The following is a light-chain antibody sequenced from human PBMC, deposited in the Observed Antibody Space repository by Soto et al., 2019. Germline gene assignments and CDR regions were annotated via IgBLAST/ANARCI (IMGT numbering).Light chain of an antibody. CDR2: GGT. J-gene: IGLJ1*01. CDR3: CSYAGITTYYV. Sequence: QSALTQPASVSGSPGQSITISCTGTSSDVGSYNLVSWYQQHPGEAPKLMIYGGTKRPSGVSNRFSRSKSGNTASLTISGLQAEDEADYYCCSYAGITTYYVFGTGTKLTVL. V-gene: IGLV2-23*01. CDR1: SSDVGSYNL.